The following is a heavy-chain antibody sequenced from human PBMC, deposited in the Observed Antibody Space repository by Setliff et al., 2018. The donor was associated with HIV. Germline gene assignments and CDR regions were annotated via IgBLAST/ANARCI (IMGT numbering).Heavy chain of an antibody. D-gene: IGHD3-22*01. CDR1: GGSVSSVNYY. J-gene: IGHJ5*02. CDR3: ARHSGPSSGFRWFAP. V-gene: IGHV4-61*01. Sequence: SETLSLTCSVSGGSVSSVNYYWSWIRQPPGKGLEWIGYIHYTGSTTYNPSLKSRVTISVDTSKNQFSLNLSSVTAADPAVYSCARHSGPSSGFRWFAPWGQGTLVTVSS. CDR2: IHYTGST.